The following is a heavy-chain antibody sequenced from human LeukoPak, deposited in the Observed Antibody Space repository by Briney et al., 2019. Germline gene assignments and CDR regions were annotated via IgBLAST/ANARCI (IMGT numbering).Heavy chain of an antibody. D-gene: IGHD3-10*01. CDR1: GGSFNGYY. CDR3: ARGGHMVRGVMNAFDI. V-gene: IGHV4-34*01. J-gene: IGHJ3*02. Sequence: SETLSLTCAVYGGSFNGYYWSWIRQPPGKGLEWIGEINHSGSTYYNPSLKSRVTISVDTSKNQFSLKLSSVTAADTAVYYCARGGHMVRGVMNAFDIWGQGTMVTVSS. CDR2: INHSGST.